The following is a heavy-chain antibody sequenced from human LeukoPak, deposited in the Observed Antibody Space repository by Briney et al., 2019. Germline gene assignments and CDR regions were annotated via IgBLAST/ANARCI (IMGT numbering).Heavy chain of an antibody. D-gene: IGHD3-3*01. Sequence: PSETLSLTCTVSGGSISSGSYYWSWIRQPPGKGLEWIGYIYYSGSTNYNPSLKSRVTISVDTSKNQFSLKLSSVTAADTAVYYCARVSKVWSGYYLYYFDYWGQGTLVTVSS. CDR2: IYYSGST. V-gene: IGHV4-61*01. J-gene: IGHJ4*02. CDR1: GGSISSGSYY. CDR3: ARVSKVWSGYYLYYFDY.